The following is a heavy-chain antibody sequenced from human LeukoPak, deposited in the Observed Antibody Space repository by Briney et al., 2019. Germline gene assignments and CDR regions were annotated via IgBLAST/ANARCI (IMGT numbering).Heavy chain of an antibody. CDR1: GLIFSSFG. V-gene: IGHV3-23*01. Sequence: GGSLRLSCAVSGLIFSSFGMHWVRQAPGKGLEWVSTISDSGYNTYYADSVKGRFTISRDISKNTLYLQMNSLRADDTAIYYCARSLGNGFPYYFDYWGQGTLVTVSS. J-gene: IGHJ4*02. CDR3: ARSLGNGFPYYFDY. CDR2: ISDSGYNT. D-gene: IGHD5-24*01.